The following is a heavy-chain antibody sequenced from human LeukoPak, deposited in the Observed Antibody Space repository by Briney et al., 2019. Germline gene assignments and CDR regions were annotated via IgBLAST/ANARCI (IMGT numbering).Heavy chain of an antibody. J-gene: IGHJ2*01. CDR3: AKIGGSHTSYWYFDL. D-gene: IGHD1-26*01. Sequence: SETLSLTCTVAGASISSYYWSWFRQPPGKGLEWIGHIYNSRNTNYNPSLKSRVTISVDTSRNRFSLKLSSVTAADTAVYYCAKIGGSHTSYWYFDLWGRGTLVTVSS. CDR1: GASISSYY. CDR2: IYNSRNT. V-gene: IGHV4-59*08.